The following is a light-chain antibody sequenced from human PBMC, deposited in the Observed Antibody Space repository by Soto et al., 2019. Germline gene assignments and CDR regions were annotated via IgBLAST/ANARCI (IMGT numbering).Light chain of an antibody. CDR1: QIISSY. CDR3: QLSYSTPYT. J-gene: IGKJ2*01. Sequence: DIQMTQSPSSLSASVGDRVTITCWASQIISSYLNWYQQKPGKAPKLLIYAASSLQSGVPSRFSGSASGTDFTLTISSLQPEDFATYYCQLSYSTPYTFGQGTKLEIK. CDR2: AAS. V-gene: IGKV1-39*01.